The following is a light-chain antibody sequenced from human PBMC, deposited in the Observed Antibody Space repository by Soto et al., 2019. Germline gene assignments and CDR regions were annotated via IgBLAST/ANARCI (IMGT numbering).Light chain of an antibody. CDR2: AAS. J-gene: IGKJ2*01. V-gene: IGKV1-17*03. CDR1: QDINTL. CDR3: MQHQDIPYT. Sequence: DIPMTQSPSAMSASVGDRVTITCRASQDINTLLAWFQKKPGKAPKRLIYAASSLQSGVPSRFSDSGSGTEFTLTINTLQPEDFATYSCMQHQDIPYTLGNGTNLEI.